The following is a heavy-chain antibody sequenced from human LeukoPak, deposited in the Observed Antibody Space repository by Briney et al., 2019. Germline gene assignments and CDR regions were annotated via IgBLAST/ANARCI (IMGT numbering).Heavy chain of an antibody. CDR1: GYTFTGYY. J-gene: IGHJ4*02. CDR2: INPNSGGT. CDR3: ARDLIVVVPAAMEDY. D-gene: IGHD2-2*01. Sequence: ASVKVSCKASGYTFTGYYMHWVRQAPGQGLEWIGWINPNSGGTNYAQKFQGRVTMTRDTSISTAYMELSRLRSDDTAVYYCARDLIVVVPAAMEDYWGQGTLVTVSS. V-gene: IGHV1-2*02.